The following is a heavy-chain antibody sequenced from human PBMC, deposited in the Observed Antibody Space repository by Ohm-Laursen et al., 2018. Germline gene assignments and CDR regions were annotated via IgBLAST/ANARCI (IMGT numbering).Heavy chain of an antibody. D-gene: IGHD5-18*01. Sequence: SLRLSCTASGFTFSSYWMSWVRQAPGKGLEWVANIKQDGSEKYYVDSVKGRFTISRDNAKNSLYLQMNSLRAEDTAVYYCARDEIRGYSYGYAHYWGQGTLVTVSS. CDR1: GFTFSSYW. J-gene: IGHJ4*02. V-gene: IGHV3-7*03. CDR3: ARDEIRGYSYGYAHY. CDR2: IKQDGSEK.